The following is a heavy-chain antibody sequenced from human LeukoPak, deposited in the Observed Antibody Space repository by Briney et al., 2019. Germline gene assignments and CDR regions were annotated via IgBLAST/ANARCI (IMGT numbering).Heavy chain of an antibody. J-gene: IGHJ4*02. CDR2: IYPGDSDT. CDR1: GYXFTSYW. CDR3: ARLGYSYGGDDYFDY. V-gene: IGHV5-51*01. Sequence: GESLKISCNGSGYXFTSYWIGWVRQMPGKGLEWMGIIYPGDSDTRYSPSFQGQVTISADKSISTAYLQWSSLKASDTAMYYCARLGYSYGGDDYFDYWGQGTLVTVSS. D-gene: IGHD5-18*01.